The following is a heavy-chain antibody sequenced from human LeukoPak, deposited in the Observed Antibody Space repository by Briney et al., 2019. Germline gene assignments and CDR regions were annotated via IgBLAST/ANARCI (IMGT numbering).Heavy chain of an antibody. D-gene: IGHD6-13*01. V-gene: IGHV3-23*01. J-gene: IGHJ4*02. Sequence: GGSLRLSCAASGFTFSSYAMTWVRQAPGKGLEWVSAISSSGGSTYYADSVKGRFTISRDNSKNTLYLQMNSLRAEDTAVYYCARDCPNPNIAAAGTVPVLDYWGQGTLVTVSS. CDR3: ARDCPNPNIAAAGTVPVLDY. CDR2: ISSSGGST. CDR1: GFTFSSYA.